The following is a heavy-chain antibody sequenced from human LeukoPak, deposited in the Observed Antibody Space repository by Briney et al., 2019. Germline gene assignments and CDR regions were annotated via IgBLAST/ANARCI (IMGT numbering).Heavy chain of an antibody. CDR1: GGSISGYY. CDR3: ARAGTAEYYFDY. Sequence: SETLSLTCTVSGGSISGYYWNWIRQPPGKGLEWIGYIYYSGSTNYNPSLKSRVTMSLDTSKNQFSLKLSSVTAADTAVYYCARAGTAEYYFDYWGQGTLVTVSS. D-gene: IGHD3-10*01. CDR2: IYYSGST. V-gene: IGHV4-59*01. J-gene: IGHJ4*02.